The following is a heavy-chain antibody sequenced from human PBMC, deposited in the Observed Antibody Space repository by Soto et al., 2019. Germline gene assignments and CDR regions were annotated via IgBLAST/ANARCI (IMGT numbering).Heavy chain of an antibody. V-gene: IGHV4-59*01. D-gene: IGHD6-13*01. Sequence: LSLTFTVSGCSISSYYWSWIRQPPWKGLEWIGYIYYGGSTNYNPSLKSRVTISVDTSKNQFSLKLSSVTAADTAVYYCARWGSSWAEDYYGMDVWGQGTTVTFSS. CDR1: GCSISSYY. CDR3: ARWGSSWAEDYYGMDV. CDR2: IYYGGST. J-gene: IGHJ6*02.